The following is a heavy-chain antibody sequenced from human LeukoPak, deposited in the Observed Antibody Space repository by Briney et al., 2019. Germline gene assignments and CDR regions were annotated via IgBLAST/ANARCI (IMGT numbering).Heavy chain of an antibody. CDR3: ARDSLVMGSWDY. CDR1: GLTFNSYW. V-gene: IGHV3-74*03. J-gene: IGHJ4*02. D-gene: IGHD3-10*01. CDR2: INGDASNT. Sequence: PGGSLRLSCAASGLTFNSYWMHWVRQVAGKGLVWVARINGDASNTTYADSVKGRFTISRDNAKNSLYLQMNSLRAEDTAVYYCARDSLVMGSWDYWGQGTLVTVSS.